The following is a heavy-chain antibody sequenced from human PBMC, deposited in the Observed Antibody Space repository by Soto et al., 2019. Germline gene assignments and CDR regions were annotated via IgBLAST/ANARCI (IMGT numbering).Heavy chain of an antibody. CDR3: ARTYYYDSSGYYGYFDY. CDR2: IIPIFGTA. CDR1: GGTFSSYA. D-gene: IGHD3-22*01. J-gene: IGHJ4*02. V-gene: IGHV1-69*06. Sequence: QVQLVQSGAEVNKPGSSVKVSCKASGGTFSSYAISWVRQAPGQGLEWMGVIIPIFGTANYAQKFQGRVTITADKSASTAYMELSSLRSEDTAVYYCARTYYYDSSGYYGYFDYWGQGTLVTGSS.